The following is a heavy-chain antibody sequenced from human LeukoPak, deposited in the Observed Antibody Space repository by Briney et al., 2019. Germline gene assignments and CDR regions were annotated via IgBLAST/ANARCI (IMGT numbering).Heavy chain of an antibody. V-gene: IGHV1-2*02. J-gene: IGHJ3*02. D-gene: IGHD6-13*01. CDR1: GYTFSGYY. CDR3: ARVPDSSSWYGGAFDI. CDR2: INPNSGGT. Sequence: ASVKVSCKASGYTFSGYYMHWVRQAPGQGLEWMGWINPNSGGTNYAQKFQGRVTMTRDTSISTAYMELSRLRSDDTAVYYCARVPDSSSWYGGAFDIWGQGTMVTVSS.